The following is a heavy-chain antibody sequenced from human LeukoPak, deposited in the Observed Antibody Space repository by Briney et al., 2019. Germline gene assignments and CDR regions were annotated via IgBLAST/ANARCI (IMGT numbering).Heavy chain of an antibody. V-gene: IGHV4-4*07. J-gene: IGHJ4*02. CDR1: GGSIRDFY. D-gene: IGHD3-22*01. CDR3: ARRGNYDSSSFDY. CDR2: FFPGGSA. Sequence: SEPLSLTCAVSGGSIRDFYWSWIRLPAGQGLEWIGRFFPGGSANYNSSLQSRVTMSVDTSKNRFSLNLSSVTAADTAVYFCARRGNYDSSSFDYWGQGTLVTVSS.